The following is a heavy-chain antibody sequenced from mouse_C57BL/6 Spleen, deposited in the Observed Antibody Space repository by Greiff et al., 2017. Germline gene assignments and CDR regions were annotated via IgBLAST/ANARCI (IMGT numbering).Heavy chain of an antibody. V-gene: IGHV5-17*01. CDR1: GFTFSDYG. CDR2: ISSGSSTI. Sequence: EVMLVESGGGLVKPGGSLKLSCAASGFTFSDYGMHWVRQAPEKGLEWVAYISSGSSTIYYADTVKGRFTISRDNAKNTLFLQMTSLRSEDTAMYYCARPNWDDRYFDVWGTGTTVTVSS. J-gene: IGHJ1*03. D-gene: IGHD4-1*01. CDR3: ARPNWDDRYFDV.